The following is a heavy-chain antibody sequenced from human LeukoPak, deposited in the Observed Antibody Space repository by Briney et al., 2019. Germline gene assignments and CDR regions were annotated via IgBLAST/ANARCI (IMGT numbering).Heavy chain of an antibody. J-gene: IGHJ4*02. CDR3: ATFGASSGWSGFNS. CDR1: GDSISSYY. Sequence: PSETLSLTCTVSGDSISSYYWSWIRQPPGKGLEWIGYIYYSGSTNYNPALKSRVTISVDTSKNQFSLKVSSVTAADTAVYYCATFGASSGWSGFNSWGQGTLVTVSS. D-gene: IGHD6-19*01. CDR2: IYYSGST. V-gene: IGHV4-59*01.